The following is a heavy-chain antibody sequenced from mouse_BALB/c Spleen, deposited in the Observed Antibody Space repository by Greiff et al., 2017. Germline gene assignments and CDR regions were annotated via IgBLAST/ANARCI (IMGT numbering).Heavy chain of an antibody. V-gene: IGHV6-6*02. CDR1: GFTFSNYW. J-gene: IGHJ1*01. CDR2: IRLKSNNYAT. Sequence: EVKLMESGGGLVQPGGSMKLSCVASGFTFSNYWMNWVRQSPEKGLEWVAEIRLKSNNYATHYAESVKGRFTISRDDSKSSVYLQMNNVRAEDTGIYYCTREGRYDKYFDVWGAGTTVTVSS. CDR3: TREGRYDKYFDV. D-gene: IGHD2-14*01.